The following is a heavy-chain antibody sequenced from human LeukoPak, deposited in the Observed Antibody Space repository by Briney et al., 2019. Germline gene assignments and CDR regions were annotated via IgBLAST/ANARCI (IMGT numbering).Heavy chain of an antibody. D-gene: IGHD3-10*01. Sequence: NPSETLSLTCTVSGASISRSSSYWGWIRQPPGKGLEWIGSIYYSGSTYYNPSLKSRVTIFVDTSKNHFSLKLTSVTAVDSAVYFCARLGHLYYGSGTYYNSYFDYWGQGTLVTVSS. J-gene: IGHJ4*02. CDR2: IYYSGST. V-gene: IGHV4-39*01. CDR1: GASISRSSSY. CDR3: ARLGHLYYGSGTYYNSYFDY.